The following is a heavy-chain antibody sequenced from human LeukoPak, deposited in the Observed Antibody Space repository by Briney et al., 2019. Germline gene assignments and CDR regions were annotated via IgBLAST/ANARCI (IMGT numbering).Heavy chain of an antibody. V-gene: IGHV3-21*01. Sequence: GGSLRLSCAASGFTFSSYSMNWVRQAPGKGLEWVSSISSSSSYIYYADSVKGRFTISRDNAKNSLYLQMNSLRAKDTAVYYCAREGYTTVTFDYWGQGTLVTVSS. J-gene: IGHJ4*02. CDR1: GFTFSSYS. D-gene: IGHD4-17*01. CDR3: AREGYTTVTFDY. CDR2: ISSSSSYI.